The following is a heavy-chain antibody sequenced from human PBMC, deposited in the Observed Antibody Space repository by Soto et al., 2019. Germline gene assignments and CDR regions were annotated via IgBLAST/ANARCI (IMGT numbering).Heavy chain of an antibody. CDR1: GYTFTSYA. Sequence: ASVKVSCKASGYTFTSYAMHWVRQAPGQRLEWMGWINAGNGNTKYSQKFQGRVTITRDTSASTAYMELSSLRSEDTAVYYCARLNSSPWVRGYAFDIWGQGTMVTVSS. CDR2: INAGNGNT. J-gene: IGHJ3*02. V-gene: IGHV1-3*01. D-gene: IGHD3-10*01. CDR3: ARLNSSPWVRGYAFDI.